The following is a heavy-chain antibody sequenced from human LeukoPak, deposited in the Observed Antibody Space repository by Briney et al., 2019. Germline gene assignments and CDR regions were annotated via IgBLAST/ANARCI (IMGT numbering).Heavy chain of an antibody. Sequence: GGSLRLYCAASGFTFSSYSMNWVRQAPGKGLEWVSSISSSSSTIYYADSVKGRFTISRDNAKNSLYLQMNSLRAEDTAVYYCARGYSYGHTYYYYYYMDVWGKGTTVTVSS. V-gene: IGHV3-48*01. J-gene: IGHJ6*03. CDR1: GFTFSSYS. CDR3: ARGYSYGHTYYYYYYMDV. D-gene: IGHD5-18*01. CDR2: ISSSSSTI.